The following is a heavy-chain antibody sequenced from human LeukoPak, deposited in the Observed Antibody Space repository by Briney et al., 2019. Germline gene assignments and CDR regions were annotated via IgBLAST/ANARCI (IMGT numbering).Heavy chain of an antibody. Sequence: PGGSLRLSCAASGFTFSSYGMHWVRQPPGKGLEWIGSIYYSGSAYYNPSLKSRVTISVDTSKNQFSLKLSSVTAADTAVYYCARICSSTSCLVDYWGQGTPVTVSS. CDR1: GFTFSSYG. J-gene: IGHJ4*02. D-gene: IGHD2-2*01. V-gene: IGHV4-39*01. CDR3: ARICSSTSCLVDY. CDR2: IYYSGSA.